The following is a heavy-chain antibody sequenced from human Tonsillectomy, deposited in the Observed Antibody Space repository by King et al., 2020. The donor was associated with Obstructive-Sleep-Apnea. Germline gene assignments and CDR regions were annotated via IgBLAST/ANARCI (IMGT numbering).Heavy chain of an antibody. CDR2: IYNAGST. D-gene: IGHD6-6*01. V-gene: IGHV3-66*01. CDR3: ARTPFDYSSFAGMDV. Sequence: VQLVESGVGLVQPGGSLRRSCTASGFTVSSNYITWVRQAPWEWLDWVSIIYNAGSTHYADSVKGRFTISRDSSKNTVYLQMNSLGAEDTAVYYCARTPFDYSSFAGMDVWGQGTSVTVTS. CDR1: GFTVSSNY. J-gene: IGHJ6*02.